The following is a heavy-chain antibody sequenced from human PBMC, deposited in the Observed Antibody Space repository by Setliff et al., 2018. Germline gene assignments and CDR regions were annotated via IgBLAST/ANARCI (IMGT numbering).Heavy chain of an antibody. Sequence: GGSLRLSCAASGFTFSNHWMTWVRQAPGKGLEWVANIKQDGSDKYYVGSVKGRFTISRDNAKNSLYLQMNSLRAEDTAVYYCARDFHLGIGDGFDLWGQGTMVTVSS. J-gene: IGHJ3*01. CDR1: GFTFSNHW. CDR2: IKQDGSDK. D-gene: IGHD7-27*01. V-gene: IGHV3-7*01. CDR3: ARDFHLGIGDGFDL.